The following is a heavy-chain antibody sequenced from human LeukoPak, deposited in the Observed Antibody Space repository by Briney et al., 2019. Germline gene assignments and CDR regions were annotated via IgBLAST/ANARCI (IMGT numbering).Heavy chain of an antibody. CDR3: ARLRTSGDNN. CDR2: INPHSGGT. Sequence: GASVKVSCKASGNTFTGYHMHWVRQAPGPGLEWMGWINPHSGGTNYAQKFQGRVTMTMDTSFITAYMELSRLRSDDTAVYYCARLRTSGDNNWGQGTLVTVSS. V-gene: IGHV1-2*02. D-gene: IGHD2-2*01. J-gene: IGHJ4*02. CDR1: GNTFTGYH.